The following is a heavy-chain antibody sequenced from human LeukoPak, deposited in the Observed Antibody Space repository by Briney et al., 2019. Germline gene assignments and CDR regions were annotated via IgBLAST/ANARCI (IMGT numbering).Heavy chain of an antibody. CDR1: GFTFSSYA. J-gene: IGHJ5*02. CDR2: ISGRADNI. CDR3: AKRTCSSTSCPNWFDP. Sequence: PGGSLRLSCAASGFTFSSYAMSWVRQAPGKGLEWVSLISGRADNIYYADSVRGRFTISRDNSKNTLYLQMNSLRAEDTAVYYCAKRTCSSTSCPNWFDPWRQGTLVTVSS. D-gene: IGHD2-2*01. V-gene: IGHV3-23*01.